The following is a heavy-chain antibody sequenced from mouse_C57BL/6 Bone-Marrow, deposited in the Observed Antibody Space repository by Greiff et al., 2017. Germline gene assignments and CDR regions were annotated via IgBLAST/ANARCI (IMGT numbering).Heavy chain of an antibody. V-gene: IGHV1-82*01. CDR3: ARWDLYGISFAY. D-gene: IGHD2-1*01. CDR2: IYPGDGDT. CDR1: GYAFSSSW. Sequence: QVQLQQSGPELVKPGASVKISCKASGYAFSSSWMNWVKQRPGKGLEWIGRIYPGDGDTNYNGKFKGKATLTADKSSSTAYMQLSSLTSEDAAVYFGARWDLYGISFAYWGQGTLVTVSA. J-gene: IGHJ3*01.